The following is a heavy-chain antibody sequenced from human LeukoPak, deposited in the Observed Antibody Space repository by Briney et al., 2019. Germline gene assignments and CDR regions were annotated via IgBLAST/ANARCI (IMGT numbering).Heavy chain of an antibody. CDR1: ARSISSSSYY. V-gene: IGHV4-39*01. Sequence: PSETLSLTCTVSARSISSSSYYWGWIRQPPGKGREWIGSIYYSGSTYYTPSLETRVTISGDTSKNQFPLKLSSVTAADSAVYYCARKGDYGGSPAYYWGREPWSPSPQ. J-gene: IGHJ4*02. D-gene: IGHD4-23*01. CDR2: IYYSGST. CDR3: ARKGDYGGSPAYY.